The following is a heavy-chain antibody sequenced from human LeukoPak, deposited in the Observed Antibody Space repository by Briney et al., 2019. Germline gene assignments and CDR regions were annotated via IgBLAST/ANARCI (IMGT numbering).Heavy chain of an antibody. CDR3: ARDLRRAMVREGAFDI. Sequence: SVKVSCKASGGTFSSYAIIWVRQAPGQGLEWMGGIIPILGTANYAQKFQGRVTITADESTSTAYMELSSLRSEDTAVYYCARDLRRAMVREGAFDIWGQGTMVTVSS. J-gene: IGHJ3*02. V-gene: IGHV1-69*13. CDR2: IIPILGTA. D-gene: IGHD5-18*01. CDR1: GGTFSSYA.